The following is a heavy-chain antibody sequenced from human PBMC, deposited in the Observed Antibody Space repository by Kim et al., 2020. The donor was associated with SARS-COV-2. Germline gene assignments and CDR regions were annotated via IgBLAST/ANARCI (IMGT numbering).Heavy chain of an antibody. J-gene: IGHJ4*02. D-gene: IGHD6-19*01. V-gene: IGHV3-23*01. CDR1: GFTFGNFA. Sequence: GGSLRLSCEASGFTFGNFAMSWVRQSPGKGLEWVASVNNGNNPYYADSVKGRFTVSRDNGKNMFYLQMDSLRAEDTALYYCAKDHPSSGWPTFDSWGRGT. CDR3: AKDHPSSGWPTFDS. CDR2: VNNGNNP.